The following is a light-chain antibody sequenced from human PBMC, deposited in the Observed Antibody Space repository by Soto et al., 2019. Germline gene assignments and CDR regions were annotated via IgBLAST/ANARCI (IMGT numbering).Light chain of an antibody. J-gene: IGLJ2*01. Sequence: QSVLTQPPSASGSPGQSVTISCTGTSSDIGAYNSVSWYQKYPGKAPKLMIYLVTQRPSGVPDRFSGSKSGNTASLTVSGLQANDEADYYCTSYAGNNNLIFGAGTKLTVL. CDR3: TSYAGNNNLI. CDR1: SSDIGAYNS. CDR2: LVT. V-gene: IGLV2-8*01.